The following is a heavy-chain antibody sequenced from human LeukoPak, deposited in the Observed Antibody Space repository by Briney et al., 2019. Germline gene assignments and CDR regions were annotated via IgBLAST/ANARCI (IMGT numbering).Heavy chain of an antibody. CDR3: ATWAFYHGLDV. J-gene: IGHJ6*02. V-gene: IGHV3-43*02. CDR2: INRDGTKT. Sequence: GGSLRLSCAASGFAFPAFDMHWVRQAPGKGLEWVSLINRDGTKTYYADSVRGRFTISRDNSKDSLYLQMNSLRTKDTALYYCATWAFYHGLDVWGQGTTVTVSS. CDR1: GFAFPAFD. D-gene: IGHD1-26*01.